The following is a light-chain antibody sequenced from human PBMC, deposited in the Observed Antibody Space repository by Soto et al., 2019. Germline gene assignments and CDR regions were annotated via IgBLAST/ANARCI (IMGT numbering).Light chain of an antibody. V-gene: IGLV1-40*01. J-gene: IGLJ2*01. Sequence: QSVLTQPPSVSGAPGQRVTISCTGSSSNIGAGYDVHWYQQLPGTAPKLLIYGNSHRPSGVPDRFSGSKSGTSASLAITGLQAEDEADYYGQSYDSSLSRVFGGGTQLTVL. CDR3: QSYDSSLSRV. CDR2: GNS. CDR1: SSNIGAGYD.